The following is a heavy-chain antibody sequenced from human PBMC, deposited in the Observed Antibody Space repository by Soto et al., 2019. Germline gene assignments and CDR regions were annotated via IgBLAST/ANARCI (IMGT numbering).Heavy chain of an antibody. V-gene: IGHV1-69*06. CDR1: GGTFSSYA. CDR3: ALDSSGWYGSLGY. Sequence: QVQRVQSGAEVKKPGSSVKVSCKASGGTFSSYAISWVRQAPGQGLEWMGGIIPIFGTANYAQKFQGRVTITADKATSTAYMELSSLRSEDTAVYYCALDSSGWYGSLGYWGQGTLVTVSS. J-gene: IGHJ4*02. D-gene: IGHD6-19*01. CDR2: IIPIFGTA.